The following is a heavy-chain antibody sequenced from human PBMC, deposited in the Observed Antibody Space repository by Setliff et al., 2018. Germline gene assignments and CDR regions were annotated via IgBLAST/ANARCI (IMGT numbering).Heavy chain of an antibody. CDR1: GYTFSTYG. Sequence: GASVKVSCKASGYTFSTYGIAWVRQVPGQGLEWMGWISPYNGYIIYAHKFQGRVTMTTDTSTGTADMELRNLRSDDTAVYYCTRDTNIVVVPPHRTAFDIWGQGTMVTVSS. CDR2: ISPYNGYI. J-gene: IGHJ3*02. CDR3: TRDTNIVVVPPHRTAFDI. V-gene: IGHV1-18*01. D-gene: IGHD2-2*01.